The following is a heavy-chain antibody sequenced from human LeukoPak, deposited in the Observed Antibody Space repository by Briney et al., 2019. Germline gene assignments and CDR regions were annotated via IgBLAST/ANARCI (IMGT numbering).Heavy chain of an antibody. V-gene: IGHV3-66*01. D-gene: IGHD6-13*01. CDR2: IYGGGST. CDR3: ARMRSVPAAGRAGDFDY. Sequence: GGSLRLSCAASGFTVSSNYMNWVRQAPGKGLEWVSLIYGGGSTYYADSVKGRFTISRDNSKNTLYLQMNSLRAEDTAVYYCARMRSVPAAGRAGDFDYWGQGTLVTVSS. CDR1: GFTVSSNY. J-gene: IGHJ4*02.